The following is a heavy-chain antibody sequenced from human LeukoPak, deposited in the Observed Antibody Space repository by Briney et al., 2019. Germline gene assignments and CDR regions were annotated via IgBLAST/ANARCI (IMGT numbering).Heavy chain of an antibody. J-gene: IGHJ4*02. Sequence: PSETLSLTCTVSGYSISSGYYWGWIRQPPGQGLEWIGSIYHSGSTYYNPSLKSRVTISVDTSKNQFSLKLSSVTAADTAVYYCARGKMGATFSSALDYWGQGTLVTVSS. CDR1: GYSISSGYY. CDR2: IYHSGST. CDR3: ARGKMGATFSSALDY. V-gene: IGHV4-38-2*02. D-gene: IGHD1-26*01.